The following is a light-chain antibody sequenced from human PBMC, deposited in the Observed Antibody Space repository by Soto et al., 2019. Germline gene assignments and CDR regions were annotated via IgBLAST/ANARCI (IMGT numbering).Light chain of an antibody. CDR2: SVS. J-gene: IGLJ1*01. Sequence: RTQTGAVSGTSVDSGGICCTRNSSDVGGYNYVSWYQHHPGKAPKLMISSVSSRPSGVSNRFSGSKSGNTASLTISGLQPEDEADYYCSSYPSSDTYVSGTGTQVTVL. V-gene: IGLV2-14*03. CDR1: SSDVGGYNY. CDR3: SSYPSSDTYV.